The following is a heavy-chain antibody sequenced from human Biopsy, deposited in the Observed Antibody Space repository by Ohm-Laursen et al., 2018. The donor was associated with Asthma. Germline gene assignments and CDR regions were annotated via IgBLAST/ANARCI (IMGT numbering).Heavy chain of an antibody. J-gene: IGHJ6*02. CDR1: GGSMTPTSHY. D-gene: IGHD3-3*01. CDR2: ISYGGKT. CDR3: ARRIAIFGVVQKDHGMDA. V-gene: IGHV4-39*01. Sequence: GTLSLTCTVSGGSMTPTSHYWDWIRQAPGKGLEWIGYISYGGKTSYNPSLKNRVTISRDTSKNQFSLRLTSVTAADTAVYFCARRIAIFGVVQKDHGMDAWGQGTTVIVSS.